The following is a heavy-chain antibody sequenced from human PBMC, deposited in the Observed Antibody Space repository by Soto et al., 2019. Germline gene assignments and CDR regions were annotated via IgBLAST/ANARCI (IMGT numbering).Heavy chain of an antibody. J-gene: IGHJ4*02. Sequence: GGSLRLSCAASGFTFSSYSMSWVRQAPGKGPEWVSAISGSGGSTYYADSVKGRFTISRDNSKNTLYLQMNSLRAEDTAVYYCAKALTPVTTQVDYWGQGTLVTVSS. V-gene: IGHV3-23*01. CDR1: GFTFSSYS. D-gene: IGHD4-17*01. CDR3: AKALTPVTTQVDY. CDR2: ISGSGGST.